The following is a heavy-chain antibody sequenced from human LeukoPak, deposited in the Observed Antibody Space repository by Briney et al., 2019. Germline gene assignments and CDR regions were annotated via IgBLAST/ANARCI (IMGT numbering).Heavy chain of an antibody. V-gene: IGHV4-34*01. D-gene: IGHD2-2*01. J-gene: IGHJ4*02. CDR3: ARVLTMGYCSSTSCNRPYFDY. CDR2: INHSGST. Sequence: ASETLSLTCAVYGGSFSGYYWSWIRQPPGKGLEWIGEINHSGSTNYNPSLKSRVTISVDTSKNQFSLKLSSVTAADTAVYYCARVLTMGYCSSTSCNRPYFDYWGQGTLVTVSS. CDR1: GGSFSGYY.